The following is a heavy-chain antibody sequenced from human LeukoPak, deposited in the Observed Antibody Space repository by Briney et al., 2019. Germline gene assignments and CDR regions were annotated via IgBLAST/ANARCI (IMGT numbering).Heavy chain of an antibody. CDR1: GYTFTSYY. D-gene: IGHD6-13*01. V-gene: IGHV1-46*01. J-gene: IGHJ4*02. Sequence: ASVKVSCKASGYTFTSYYMHWVRQAPGQGPEWMGIINPSGGSTSYAQKFQGRVTMTRDTSTSTVYVELSSLRSEDTAVYYCAREEAAAGTGSYWGQGTLVTVSS. CDR3: AREEAAAGTGSY. CDR2: INPSGGST.